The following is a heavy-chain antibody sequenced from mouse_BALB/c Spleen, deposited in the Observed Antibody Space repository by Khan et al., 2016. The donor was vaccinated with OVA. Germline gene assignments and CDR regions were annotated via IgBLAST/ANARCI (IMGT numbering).Heavy chain of an antibody. V-gene: IGHV2-6-5*01. J-gene: IGHJ4*01. CDR1: GFSLSDYG. Sequence: QVQLKESGPGLVAPSQNLSITCTVSGFSLSDYGVSWIRQPPGKGLVWLGGIWGGGSTYYNSVLKSRLSISKDNSKSQVFLKMSSLQSDDTAMFYCAKGVWSYYYTLDYWGQGISVTVSS. CDR3: AKGVWSYYYTLDY. CDR2: IWGGGST.